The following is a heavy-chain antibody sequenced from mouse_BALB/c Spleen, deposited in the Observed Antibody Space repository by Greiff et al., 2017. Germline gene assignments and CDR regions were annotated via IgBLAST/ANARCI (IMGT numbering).Heavy chain of an antibody. CDR1: GFTFSSYY. CDR3: ARDYYGKNGYFDY. J-gene: IGHJ2*01. CDR2: INSNGGST. V-gene: IGHV5-6-2*01. Sequence: DVHLVESGGGLVKLGGSLKLSCAASGFTFSSYYMSWVRQTPEKRLELVAAINSNGGSTYYPDTVKGRFTISRDNAKNTLYLQMSSLKSEDTALYYCARDYYGKNGYFDYWGQGTTLTVSS. D-gene: IGHD2-1*01.